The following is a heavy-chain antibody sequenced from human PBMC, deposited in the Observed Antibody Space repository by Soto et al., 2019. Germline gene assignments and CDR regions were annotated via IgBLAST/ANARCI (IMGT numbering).Heavy chain of an antibody. CDR3: ARERATGDSYFEF. CDR2: IYPSDSDT. Sequence: GESLKISCKGSGYSFTSYWIGWVRQMPGKGLEWMAIIYPSDSDTRYSPSFQGQVTISADKSISTTYLQWSSLKASDTAMYYCARERATGDSYFEFWGQGTLVTVSS. D-gene: IGHD4-17*01. CDR1: GYSFTSYW. V-gene: IGHV5-51*01. J-gene: IGHJ4*02.